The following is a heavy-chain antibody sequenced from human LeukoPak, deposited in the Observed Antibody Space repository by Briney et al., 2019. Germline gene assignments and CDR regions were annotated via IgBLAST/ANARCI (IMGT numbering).Heavy chain of an antibody. CDR1: GYTFTGYY. CDR2: INPNSGGI. D-gene: IGHD5-12*01. J-gene: IGHJ5*02. V-gene: IGHV1-2*02. Sequence: ASVKVSCKASGYTFTGYYMHWVRQAPGQGLEWMGWINPNSGGINYAQKFQGRVTMTRDTSISTAYMELSRLRSDDTAVYYCARDRWPIRAVATIRWFDPWGQGTLVTVSS. CDR3: ARDRWPIRAVATIRWFDP.